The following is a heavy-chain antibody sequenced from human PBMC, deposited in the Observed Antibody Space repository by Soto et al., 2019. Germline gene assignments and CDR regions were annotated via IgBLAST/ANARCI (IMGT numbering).Heavy chain of an antibody. V-gene: IGHV4-59*08. J-gene: IGHJ6*03. CDR1: GGSISSYY. CDR2: IYYSGST. CDR3: ARHGVVVVAATRPYYYYYMDV. D-gene: IGHD2-15*01. Sequence: PSETLSLTCTVSGGSISSYYWSWIRQPPGKGLEWFGYIYYSGSTNYDPSLKSRVTISVDTSKNQFSLKLSSVTAADTAVYYCARHGVVVVAATRPYYYYYMDVWGKGTTVTVSS.